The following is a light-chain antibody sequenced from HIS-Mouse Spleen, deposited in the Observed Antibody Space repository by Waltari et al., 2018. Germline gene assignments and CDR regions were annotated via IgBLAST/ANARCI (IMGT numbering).Light chain of an antibody. CDR1: ALPKQY. V-gene: IGLV3-25*03. CDR3: QSADSSGTSPV. Sequence: SYELTQPPSVSVSPGQTARITCSGDALPKQYAYWYQQKPGQAPVRVIYKDSERPSGIPERFAGCSSGKTVTLNSSGVQAEDEADYYCQSADSSGTSPVFGGGTKLTVL. J-gene: IGLJ3*02. CDR2: KDS.